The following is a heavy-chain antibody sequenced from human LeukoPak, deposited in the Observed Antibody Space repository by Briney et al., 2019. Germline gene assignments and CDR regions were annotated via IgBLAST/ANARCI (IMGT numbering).Heavy chain of an antibody. V-gene: IGHV3-23*01. J-gene: IGHJ5*01. CDR2: ISGSGGST. D-gene: IGHD6-19*01. CDR1: GFTFSSYA. CDR3: AKVGAPSGWDNWFDS. Sequence: GRSLRLSCAASGFTFSSYAMHWVRQAPGKGLEWVSAISGSGGSTYYADSVKGRYTISRDNSKNTLHLQMNSLRAEDTAVYYCAKVGAPSGWDNWFDSWGQGTLVTVSS.